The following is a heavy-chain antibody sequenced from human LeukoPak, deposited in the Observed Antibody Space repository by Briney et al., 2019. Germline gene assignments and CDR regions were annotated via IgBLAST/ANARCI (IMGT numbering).Heavy chain of an antibody. J-gene: IGHJ4*02. CDR2: IYNIGST. D-gene: IGHD5-18*01. CDR1: RDSLRRGDY. CDR3: VRRGVTAMGIES. V-gene: IGHV4-38-2*02. Sequence: PETLSLSCTVSRDSLRRGDYWGWIRQPPGKGREGIGSIYNIGSTYYNPSLKSRVTISVDTCKSHFSLKLSSVTAADTGVYYCVRRGVTAMGIESRGQGTLVTVSS.